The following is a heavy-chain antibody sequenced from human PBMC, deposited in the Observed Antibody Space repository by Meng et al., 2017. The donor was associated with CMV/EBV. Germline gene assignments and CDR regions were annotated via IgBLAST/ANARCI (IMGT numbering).Heavy chain of an antibody. CDR2: ISSSGSSI. CDR1: GFTFSSYE. J-gene: IGHJ4*02. Sequence: LSLTCAASGFTFSSYEMNWVRQAPGKGLEWISYISSSGSSIYYADSVKGRFTFSRDNAKNSLYLQLNSLRAEDTAVYYCVRDRGYFDYWGQGTLVTVSS. V-gene: IGHV3-48*03. CDR3: VRDRGYFDY.